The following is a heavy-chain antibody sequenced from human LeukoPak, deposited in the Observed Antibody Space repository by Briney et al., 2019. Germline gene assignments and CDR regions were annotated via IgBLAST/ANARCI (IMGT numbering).Heavy chain of an antibody. CDR3: ARDRFPSSTSLWSFDY. Sequence: ASVKVSFKASGYTFTSYGISWVRQAPGQGLEWMGWISAYNGNTNYAQKLQGRVTMTTDTSTSTAYMELRSLRSDDTAVYYCARDRFPSSTSLWSFDYWGQGTLVTVSS. CDR1: GYTFTSYG. J-gene: IGHJ4*02. V-gene: IGHV1-18*01. D-gene: IGHD2-2*01. CDR2: ISAYNGNT.